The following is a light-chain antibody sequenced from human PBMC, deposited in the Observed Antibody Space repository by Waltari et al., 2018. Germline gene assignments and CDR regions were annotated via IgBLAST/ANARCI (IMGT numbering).Light chain of an antibody. CDR2: DAS. CDR1: QTVSTY. Sequence: IVLTQSPATLSLSPGERATLSRRASQTVSTYLAWFQQKPGQAPRLLIYDASNRAPGIPARFSGSGAGTDFSLTISSLEPEDFAVYYCLQRSLWPWTFGQGTKVAVK. CDR3: LQRSLWPWT. J-gene: IGKJ1*01. V-gene: IGKV3-11*01.